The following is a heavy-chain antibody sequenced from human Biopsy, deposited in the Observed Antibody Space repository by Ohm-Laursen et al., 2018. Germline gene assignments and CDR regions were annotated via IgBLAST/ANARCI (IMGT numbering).Heavy chain of an antibody. V-gene: IGHV3-21*01. D-gene: IGHD6-6*01. Sequence: SLRLSCAASGFSVSSYDMNWVRQAPGKGLEWISYISETSSHIYDADSVRGRFTVARDIAKNSLYLQLSSLRVEGTAVYYCARDSSRRAREGGMDVWGQGTTVTVSS. CDR3: ARDSSRRAREGGMDV. CDR2: ISETSSHI. J-gene: IGHJ6*02. CDR1: GFSVSSYD.